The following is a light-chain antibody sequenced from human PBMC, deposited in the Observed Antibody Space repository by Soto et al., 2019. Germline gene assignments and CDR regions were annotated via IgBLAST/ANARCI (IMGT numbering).Light chain of an antibody. Sequence: QSVLTQPPSASGSPGQSVTISCTGTKNDFGVYAFVSGYQHHPGKAPRLIIYEVVQRPSGVPDRFSGSKSGNTASLTVSGLQAADEADYFCKSYAGSNTYVFGSGTKLTVL. CDR1: KNDFGVYAF. V-gene: IGLV2-8*01. J-gene: IGLJ1*01. CDR3: KSYAGSNTYV. CDR2: EVV.